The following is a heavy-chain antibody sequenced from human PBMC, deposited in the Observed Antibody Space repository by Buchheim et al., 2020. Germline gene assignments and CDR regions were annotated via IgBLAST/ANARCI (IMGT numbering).Heavy chain of an antibody. CDR3: ARAVLLWFGELSYWFDP. Sequence: QVQLQQWGAGLLKPSETLSLTCAVHGGSFSGYYWSWIRQPPGKGLEWIGEINHSGSTNYNPSLKSRVTISVDTSKNQFSLKLSSVTAADTAVYYCARAVLLWFGELSYWFDPWGQGTL. V-gene: IGHV4-34*01. CDR2: INHSGST. J-gene: IGHJ5*02. D-gene: IGHD3-10*01. CDR1: GGSFSGYY.